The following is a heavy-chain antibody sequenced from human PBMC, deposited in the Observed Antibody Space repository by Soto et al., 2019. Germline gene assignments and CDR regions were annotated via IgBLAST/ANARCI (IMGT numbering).Heavy chain of an antibody. Sequence: PSETLSLTCTVSGGSVSSGIYYWSWIRQPPGKGLEWIGYIYYSGSTNYNPSLKSRVTISVDTSKNQFSLKLSSVTAADTAVYYCARSYDYVWGSYRDPNNWFDPWGQGTLVTVSS. J-gene: IGHJ5*02. D-gene: IGHD3-16*02. V-gene: IGHV4-61*01. CDR3: ARSYDYVWGSYRDPNNWFDP. CDR2: IYYSGST. CDR1: GGSVSSGIYY.